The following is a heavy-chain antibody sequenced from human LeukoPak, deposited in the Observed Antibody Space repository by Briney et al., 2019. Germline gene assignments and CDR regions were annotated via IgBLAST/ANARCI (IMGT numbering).Heavy chain of an antibody. CDR1: GYTFTSYD. J-gene: IGHJ6*02. V-gene: IGHV1-8*01. CDR3: ARVARLRYPYYYYGMDV. CDR2: MNPNSGNT. Sequence: ASVKVSCKASGYTFTSYDINWVRQATGQGLEWMGWMNPNSGNTGYAQKFQGRVTMTRNTSISTAYMELSSLRSEDTAVYYCARVARLRYPYYYYGMDVWGQGTTVTVSS. D-gene: IGHD3-9*01.